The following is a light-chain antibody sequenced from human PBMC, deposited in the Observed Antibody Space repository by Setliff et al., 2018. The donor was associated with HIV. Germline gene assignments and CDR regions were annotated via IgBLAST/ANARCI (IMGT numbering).Light chain of an antibody. Sequence: QSALTQPASVSGSPGQSITISCTGASSDVGSYNLVSWYQQHPGKAPKLMICEVSKRPSGVSNRFSGSKSGNTASLTISGLQAEDEADYYCSSYTSSSTRVFGTGTKVTVL. CDR2: EVS. CDR1: SSDVGSYNL. CDR3: SSYTSSSTRV. J-gene: IGLJ1*01. V-gene: IGLV2-14*02.